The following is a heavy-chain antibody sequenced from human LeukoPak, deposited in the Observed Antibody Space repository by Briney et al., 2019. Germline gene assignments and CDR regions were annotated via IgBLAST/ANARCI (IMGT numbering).Heavy chain of an antibody. D-gene: IGHD3-22*01. CDR3: ARDPLDYYDSSGHFDY. V-gene: IGHV1-69*13. CDR2: IIPIFGTA. CDR1: GGTFSSYA. Sequence: SVKVSCKASGGTFSSYAISWVRQAPGQGLEWMGGIIPIFGTANYAQKFQGRVTITADESTSTAYMELSSLRSEDTAVYYCARDPLDYYDSSGHFDYWGQGALVTVSS. J-gene: IGHJ4*02.